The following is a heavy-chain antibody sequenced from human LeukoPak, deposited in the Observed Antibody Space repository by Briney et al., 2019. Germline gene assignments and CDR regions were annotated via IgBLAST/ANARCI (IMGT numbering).Heavy chain of an antibody. J-gene: IGHJ6*03. D-gene: IGHD4-11*01. CDR1: GGSISGYF. V-gene: IGHV4-59*12. CDR3: ARDVATVTTHYYYYYYMDV. CDR2: IYYTGST. Sequence: PSETLSLTCTVSGGSISGYFWSWIRQPPGKGLEWIGYIYYTGSTNYNPSLKSRVTISVDTSKNQFSLKLSSVTAADTAVYYCARDVATVTTHYYYYYYMDVWGKGTTVTVSS.